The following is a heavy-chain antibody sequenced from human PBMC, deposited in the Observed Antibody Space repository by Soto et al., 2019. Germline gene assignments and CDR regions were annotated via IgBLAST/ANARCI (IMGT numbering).Heavy chain of an antibody. CDR2: ISAYNGNT. CDR3: ARAYYGSGSYGVFNWLDP. CDR1: GYTFTSYG. J-gene: IGHJ5*02. V-gene: IGHV1-18*01. Sequence: QVQLVQSGAEVKKPGASVKVSCKASGYTFTSYGISWVRQAPGQGLEWMGWISAYNGNTNYAQKLQGRVTMTTDTTTSTAYMKLRSLRSDDTAVYYCARAYYGSGSYGVFNWLDPWGQGTLVTVSS. D-gene: IGHD3-10*01.